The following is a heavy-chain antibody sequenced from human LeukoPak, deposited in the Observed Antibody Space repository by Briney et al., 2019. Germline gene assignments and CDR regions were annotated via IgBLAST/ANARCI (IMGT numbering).Heavy chain of an antibody. CDR2: ISAYNGNT. D-gene: IGHD3-3*01. J-gene: IGHJ6*03. CDR3: ARVSPPYDFWSGYYRGRYYYYMDV. CDR1: GYTFTSYG. Sequence: GASVMVSCKASGYTFTSYGISWVRQAHGQGLEWMGWISAYNGNTNYAQKLQGRVTMTTDTSTSTAYMELRSLRSDDTAVYYCARVSPPYDFWSGYYRGRYYYYMDVWGKGTTVTVS. V-gene: IGHV1-18*01.